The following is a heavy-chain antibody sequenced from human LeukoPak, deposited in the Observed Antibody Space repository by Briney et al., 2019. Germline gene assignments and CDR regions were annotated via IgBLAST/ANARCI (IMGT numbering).Heavy chain of an antibody. CDR2: MNLNSANT. J-gene: IGHJ6*04. CDR3: ARAGISATGLDV. D-gene: IGHD6-13*01. V-gene: IGHV1-8*01. Sequence: ASVKISCKASGYTFTNYDINWVRQATGQGLEWMGWMNLNSANTGYAQKFQGRVTMTRNTSISTAYMELSSLRSEDTALYYCARAGISATGLDVWGKGTTVTVSS. CDR1: GYTFTNYD.